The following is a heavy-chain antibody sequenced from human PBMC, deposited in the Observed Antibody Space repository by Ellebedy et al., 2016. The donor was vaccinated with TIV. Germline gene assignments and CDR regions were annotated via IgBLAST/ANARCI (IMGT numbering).Heavy chain of an antibody. CDR3: ARTYQTAMVRGVISPCDY. Sequence: GESLKISXAASGFTFSSHWMTWVRQAPGKGLEWVANIKQDGTEEYYVDSVKGRFTISRDNAKNSLYMQVNSLRAEDTAVYYCARTYQTAMVRGVISPCDYWGQGTLVTVSS. V-gene: IGHV3-7*01. D-gene: IGHD3-10*01. CDR2: IKQDGTEE. CDR1: GFTFSSHW. J-gene: IGHJ4*02.